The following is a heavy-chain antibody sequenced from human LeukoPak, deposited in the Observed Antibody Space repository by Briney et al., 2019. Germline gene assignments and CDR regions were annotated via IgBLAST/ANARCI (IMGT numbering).Heavy chain of an antibody. CDR1: GYTFTSYY. V-gene: IGHV1-46*01. Sequence: ASVKVSCKASGYTFTSYYMHWVRQAPGQGLEWMGIINPSGGSTSYAQKFQGRVTMTRDTSTSTVYMELSSLRSEDTAVYYCARDYRVTTGSGPFDYWGQGTLVTVSS. J-gene: IGHJ4*02. D-gene: IGHD4-17*01. CDR3: ARDYRVTTGSGPFDY. CDR2: INPSGGST.